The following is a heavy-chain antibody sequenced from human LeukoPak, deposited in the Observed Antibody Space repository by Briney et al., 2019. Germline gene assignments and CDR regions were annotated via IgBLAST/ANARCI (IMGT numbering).Heavy chain of an antibody. CDR2: IYDSGST. V-gene: IGHV4-30-2*01. CDR1: GGSISSGGYC. D-gene: IGHD3-22*01. J-gene: IGHJ3*02. CDR3: ARGPTYYYDSSGAFDI. Sequence: SETLSLTCAVSGGSISSGGYCWSWIRQPQGKGREWIGYIYDSGSTYYNPSLKRRVTISVDRSKIQFSLKLSSVTAADTAVYYCARGPTYYYDSSGAFDIWGQGTMVTVSS.